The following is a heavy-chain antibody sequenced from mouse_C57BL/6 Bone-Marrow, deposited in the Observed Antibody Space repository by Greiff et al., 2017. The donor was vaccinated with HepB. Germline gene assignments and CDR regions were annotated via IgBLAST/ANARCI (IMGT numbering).Heavy chain of an antibody. J-gene: IGHJ2*01. CDR1: GYTFTSYW. CDR2: VYPSDSET. CDR3: ARRRMRDYFDY. V-gene: IGHV1-61*01. Sequence: QVQLQQPGAELVRPGSSVKLSCKASGYTFTSYWMDWVKQRPGQGLEWIGNVYPSDSETHYNQKFKDKATLTVDKSSSTAYMQLSSLTSEDSAVYYCARRRMRDYFDYWGQGTTLTVSS.